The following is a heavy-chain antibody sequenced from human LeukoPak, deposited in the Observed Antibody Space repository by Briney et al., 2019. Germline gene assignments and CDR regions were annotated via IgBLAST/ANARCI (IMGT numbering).Heavy chain of an antibody. Sequence: GGSLRLSCAASGFTVSSNYMSWVRQAPGKGLEWVSVIYSGGSTYYADSVKGRFTISRDNSKNTLYLQMNSLRAEDTAVYYCARGSWQLAEEVYWGQGTLVTVSS. D-gene: IGHD6-6*01. CDR1: GFTVSSNY. CDR3: ARGSWQLAEEVY. V-gene: IGHV3-53*01. J-gene: IGHJ4*02. CDR2: IYSGGST.